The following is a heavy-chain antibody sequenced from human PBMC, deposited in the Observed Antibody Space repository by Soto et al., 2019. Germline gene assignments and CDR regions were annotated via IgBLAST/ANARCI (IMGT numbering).Heavy chain of an antibody. CDR2: ISASGGRP. Sequence: LRLSCTASGITFSNYAMSWVRQAPTKGLEWVSSISASGGRPYYADSVKGRFTILRDNSKNTLYLQMNSLRVEDTAVYYCAKDPDRYDYVWGTYRHIDHWGQGTLVTVSS. J-gene: IGHJ4*02. V-gene: IGHV3-23*01. D-gene: IGHD3-16*02. CDR3: AKDPDRYDYVWGTYRHIDH. CDR1: GITFSNYA.